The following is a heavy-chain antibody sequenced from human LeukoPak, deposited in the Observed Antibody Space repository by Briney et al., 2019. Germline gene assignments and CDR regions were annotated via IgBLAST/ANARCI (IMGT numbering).Heavy chain of an antibody. V-gene: IGHV4-31*03. CDR1: GGSISSGAHY. D-gene: IGHD3-3*01. J-gene: IGHJ4*02. Sequence: SETLSLTCTVSGGSISSGAHYWSWIRQLPGKGLEWIGHIYYSGNTYYYPSLKSRVAISVDTSKNQFSLKLTSVSAADTAEYYCARVSQRSGNYFDHWGQGTLVTVSS. CDR2: IYYSGNT. CDR3: ARVSQRSGNYFDH.